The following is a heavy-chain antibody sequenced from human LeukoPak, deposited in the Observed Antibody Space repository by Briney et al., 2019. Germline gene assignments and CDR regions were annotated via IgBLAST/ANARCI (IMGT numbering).Heavy chain of an antibody. CDR1: GFTFSSYG. D-gene: IGHD3-10*01. V-gene: IGHV3-33*01. Sequence: GRSLRLSCAASGFTFSSYGMHWVRQAPGKGLEWVAVIWYDGSNKYYADSVKGRFTISRDNSKNTLYLQMNSLRAEDTAVYYCARSGLFYGSGSHFDYWGQATLVTVSS. J-gene: IGHJ4*02. CDR3: ARSGLFYGSGSHFDY. CDR2: IWYDGSNK.